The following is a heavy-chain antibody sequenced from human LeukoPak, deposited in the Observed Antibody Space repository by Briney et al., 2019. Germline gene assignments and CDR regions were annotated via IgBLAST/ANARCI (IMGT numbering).Heavy chain of an antibody. Sequence: GGSLRLSCAASKFTFSKYWMSWVRQAPGKGLEWVADIKEDGSEKYYVDSVKGRFTISRQNAKSSLFLQMNSLRAEDTAVYYCARQGFGYDEPIDYWGQGTLVTVSS. CDR3: ARQGFGYDEPIDY. CDR2: IKEDGSEK. J-gene: IGHJ4*02. CDR1: KFTFSKYW. V-gene: IGHV3-7*01. D-gene: IGHD5-12*01.